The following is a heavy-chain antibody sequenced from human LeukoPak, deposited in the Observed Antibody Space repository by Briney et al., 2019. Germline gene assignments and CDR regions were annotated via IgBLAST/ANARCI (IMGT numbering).Heavy chain of an antibody. CDR2: ISSSSSAL. CDR1: GFTFSSYS. CDR3: ARDLGQYYDTSDNWFDP. J-gene: IGHJ5*02. D-gene: IGHD3-22*01. V-gene: IGHV3-48*01. Sequence: GGSLRLSCAASGFTFSSYSMNWVRQSPGKGLEWISYISSSSSALYYGDSVKGRFTISRDSATNSVSLQMDSLRPEDTAVYYCARDLGQYYDTSDNWFDPWGQGTLVAVSS.